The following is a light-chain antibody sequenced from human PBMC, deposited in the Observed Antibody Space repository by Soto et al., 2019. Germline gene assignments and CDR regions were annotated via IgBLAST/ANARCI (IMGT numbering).Light chain of an antibody. CDR1: QRVRSTY. Sequence: CMSRWEPSPQNYKASQRVRSTYLAWYQQKPGQAHRLLIFGVYNRAAGIQARFSGSGSATEFTLTITSQQSEDSAAYYWDQYGDWPLTFGGGTKVDNK. CDR3: DQYGDWPLT. J-gene: IGKJ4*01. CDR2: GVY. V-gene: IGKV3-15*01.